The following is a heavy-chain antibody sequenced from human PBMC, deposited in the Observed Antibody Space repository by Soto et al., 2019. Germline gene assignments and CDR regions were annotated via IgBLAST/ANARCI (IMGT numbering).Heavy chain of an antibody. J-gene: IGHJ5*02. CDR3: AKDSPYSNYFDWFDP. V-gene: IGHV3-23*01. Sequence: EVQLLESGGGLVQPGGPLRLPCAASGLTFRSYAMSWVRQAPGKGLEWVSAISGSGGSTYYADSVKGRFTISRDNSKNTLYLQMNSLRAEDTAVYYCAKDSPYSNYFDWFDPWGQGTLVTVSS. CDR2: ISGSGGST. D-gene: IGHD4-4*01. CDR1: GLTFRSYA.